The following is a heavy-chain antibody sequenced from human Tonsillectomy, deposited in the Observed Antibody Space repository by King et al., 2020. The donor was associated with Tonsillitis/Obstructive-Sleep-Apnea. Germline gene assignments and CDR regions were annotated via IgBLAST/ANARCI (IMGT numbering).Heavy chain of an antibody. Sequence: VQLQQWGAGLLKPSETLSLTCGVYGGSFSGYYWTWIRQPPGKGLEWIGEINHSGSTNYNPSLKSRVTISVDTSKNQFSLKLSSVTAADTAVYYCARGGGNSGYYYDCWGQGTLVTVSS. D-gene: IGHD3-22*01. CDR3: ARGGGNSGYYYDC. CDR2: INHSGST. CDR1: GGSFSGYY. J-gene: IGHJ4*02. V-gene: IGHV4-34*01.